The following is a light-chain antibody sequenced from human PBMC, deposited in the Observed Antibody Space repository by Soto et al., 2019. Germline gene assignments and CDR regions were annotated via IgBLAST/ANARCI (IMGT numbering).Light chain of an antibody. V-gene: IGLV2-14*03. CDR1: SSDVGAYNF. J-gene: IGLJ1*01. CDR3: TSYTTSGTYV. Sequence: QSVLTQPASVSGSPGQSIAISCTGTSSDVGAYNFVSWYQHQPGKAPQLTIFDVSNRPSGVSDRFSGSKAGNTASLTISGFQAEDEADYYCTSYTTSGTYVFGIGTKLTVL. CDR2: DVS.